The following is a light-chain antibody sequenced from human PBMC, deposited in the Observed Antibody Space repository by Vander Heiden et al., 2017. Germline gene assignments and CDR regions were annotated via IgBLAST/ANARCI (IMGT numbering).Light chain of an antibody. CDR1: QGIRND. CDR3: QQDYNYPAT. V-gene: IGKV1-6*01. J-gene: IGKJ1*01. Sequence: AIHMTHSPSPLSASVGDRVTIPYRASQGIRNDLGWYQQKPGKAPKLLIYGASSLHSGVPARFSGSGSGTDFTLTISSLQPEDFATYYCQQDYNYPATFGQGTKVEIK. CDR2: GAS.